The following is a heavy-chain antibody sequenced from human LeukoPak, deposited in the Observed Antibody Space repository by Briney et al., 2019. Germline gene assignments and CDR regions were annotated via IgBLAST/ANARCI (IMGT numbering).Heavy chain of an antibody. CDR2: ISGSGGST. V-gene: IGHV3-23*01. J-gene: IGHJ3*02. D-gene: IGHD2-15*01. CDR1: GFTFSSYA. CDR3: AKALGYCSGSRCYPDAFDI. Sequence: GGSLRLSCAASGFTFSSYAMSWVRQAPGKGLEWVSGISGSGGSTYYADSVKGRFTISRDNSKNTLYLQMKSLRAEDTAVYYCAKALGYCSGSRCYPDAFDIWGQGTMVTVSS.